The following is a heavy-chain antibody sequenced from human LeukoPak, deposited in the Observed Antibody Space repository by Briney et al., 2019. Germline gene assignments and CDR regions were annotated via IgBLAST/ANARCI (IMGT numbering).Heavy chain of an antibody. CDR3: ARAAVTMGGYYYYGMDV. V-gene: IGHV6-1*01. CDR2: TYYKYKRYK. D-gene: IGHD4-4*01. Sequence: SHTLSLTCAISGHSVSLNNPAWTWIRQSPSRGLEWLGRTYYKYKRYKDYAVSVKSRITIQPDTSMNQFSLQLTSVTPEDTAVYDCARAAVTMGGYYYYGMDVWGQGTTVTVSS. CDR1: GHSVSLNNPA. J-gene: IGHJ6*02.